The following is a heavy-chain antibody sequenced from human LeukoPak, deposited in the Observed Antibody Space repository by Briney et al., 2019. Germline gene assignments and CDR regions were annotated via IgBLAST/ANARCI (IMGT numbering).Heavy chain of an antibody. CDR1: GLTFRISS. CDR2: ISYDGSNA. Sequence: GRSLRLSWAASGLTFRISSMHWVRQAPGKGLEWVAVISYDGSNAYSADSVKGRFTISRDNSKNTLYLQMNSLRGEDTAVYYCARDRFSSGAAYFDDWGQGTLVTVSS. D-gene: IGHD6-19*01. J-gene: IGHJ4*02. CDR3: ARDRFSSGAAYFDD. V-gene: IGHV3-30-3*01.